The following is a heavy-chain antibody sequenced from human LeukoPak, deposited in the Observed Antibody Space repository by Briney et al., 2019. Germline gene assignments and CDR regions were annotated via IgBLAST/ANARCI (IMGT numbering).Heavy chain of an antibody. CDR2: IYHSWIT. J-gene: IGHJ5*02. V-gene: IGHV4-59*01. Sequence: SETLSLTCTVSGXSINSYYWSWIRQPPGKGLEWIGYIYHSWITNYNPSLKSRVTISVDTSKNQFSLKLSSVTAADTAVYYCARAAPWFDPWGQGTLVTVSS. CDR1: GXSINSYY. CDR3: ARAAPWFDP.